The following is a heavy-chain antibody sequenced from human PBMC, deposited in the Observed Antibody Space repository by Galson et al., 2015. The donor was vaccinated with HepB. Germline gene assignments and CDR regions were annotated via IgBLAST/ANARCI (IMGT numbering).Heavy chain of an antibody. J-gene: IGHJ4*02. V-gene: IGHV3-74*01. Sequence: SLRLSCAASGFTFSTYRMHWVRQAPGKGLVWVSRINSDGSSIDYADSVKGRFTISRDNAKNTLYLQMNSLRAEDTAVYYCARDLSTIFGVDHFDHWGQGTLVTVSS. CDR2: INSDGSSI. CDR3: ARDLSTIFGVDHFDH. D-gene: IGHD3-3*01. CDR1: GFTFSTYR.